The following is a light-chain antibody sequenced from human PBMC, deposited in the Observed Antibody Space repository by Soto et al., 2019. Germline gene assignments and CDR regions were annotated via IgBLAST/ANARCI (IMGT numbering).Light chain of an antibody. Sequence: EIVLTQSPATLSLSPGESATLSCKASQSVRTFLAWYQQKPGQTPRLLIYGASTRATGIPARFSGSGSGTEFTLTISSLQSEDFAVYYCQQYNNWLTFGGGTKVEIK. J-gene: IGKJ4*01. CDR3: QQYNNWLT. V-gene: IGKV3-15*01. CDR2: GAS. CDR1: QSVRTF.